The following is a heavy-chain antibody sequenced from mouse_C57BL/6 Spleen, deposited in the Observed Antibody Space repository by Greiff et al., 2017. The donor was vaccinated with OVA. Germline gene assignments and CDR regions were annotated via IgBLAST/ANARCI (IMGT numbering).Heavy chain of an antibody. J-gene: IGHJ2*01. CDR2: IYPGDGDT. V-gene: IGHV1-82*01. Sequence: VKLQESGPELVKPGASVKISCKASGYAFSSSWMNWVKQRPGKGLEWIGRIYPGDGDTNYNGKFKGKATLTADKSSSTAYMQLSSLTSEDSAVYFCAREGAGDCFDYWGQGTTLTVSS. CDR3: AREGAGDCFDY. D-gene: IGHD6-1*01. CDR1: GYAFSSSW.